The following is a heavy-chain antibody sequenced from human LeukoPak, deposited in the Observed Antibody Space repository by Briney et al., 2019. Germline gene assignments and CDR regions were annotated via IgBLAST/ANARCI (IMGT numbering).Heavy chain of an antibody. Sequence: SETLSLTCTVSGGSISSGSYYWGWIRQPPGKGLEWIGSIYYSGSTYYNPSLKSRVTISVDTSKNQFSLKLSSVTAADTAVYYCARDYSPITMVRGVIQDWGQGTLVTVSS. J-gene: IGHJ1*01. CDR3: ARDYSPITMVRGVIQD. D-gene: IGHD3-10*01. V-gene: IGHV4-39*07. CDR1: GGSISSGSYY. CDR2: IYYSGST.